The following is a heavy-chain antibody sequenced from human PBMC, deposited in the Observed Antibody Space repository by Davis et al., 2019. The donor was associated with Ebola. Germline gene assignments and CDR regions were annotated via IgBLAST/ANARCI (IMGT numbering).Heavy chain of an antibody. CDR3: ARAGLELRYGMDV. Sequence: PGGSLRLSCAASGFTFDDYAMHWVRQAPGKGLEWVSYISSSGSTIYYADSVKGRFTISRDNAKNSLYLQMNSLRAEDTAVYYCARAGLELRYGMDVWGQGTTVTVSS. CDR2: ISSSGSTI. D-gene: IGHD1-7*01. V-gene: IGHV3-48*03. CDR1: GFTFDDYA. J-gene: IGHJ6*02.